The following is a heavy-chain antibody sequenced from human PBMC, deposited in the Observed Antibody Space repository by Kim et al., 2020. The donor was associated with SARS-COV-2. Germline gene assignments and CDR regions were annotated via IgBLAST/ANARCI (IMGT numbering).Heavy chain of an antibody. J-gene: IGHJ4*02. CDR3: AKDHYDFWSGYLRGPFGY. V-gene: IGHV3-23*01. CDR1: GFTFSSYA. CDR2: ISGSGGST. D-gene: IGHD3-3*01. Sequence: GGSLRLSCAASGFTFSSYAMSWVRQAPGKGLEWVSAISGSGGSTYYADSVKGRFTISRDNSKNTLYLQMNSLRAEDTAVYYCAKDHYDFWSGYLRGPFGYWGQRTLVTVSS.